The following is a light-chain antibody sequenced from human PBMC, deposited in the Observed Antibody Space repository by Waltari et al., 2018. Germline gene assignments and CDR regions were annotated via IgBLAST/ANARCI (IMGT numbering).Light chain of an antibody. J-gene: IGKJ2*01. Sequence: DIMMTQSTATLSVSPGERVAISCRASQSISNYLAWYQQKPGQAPRLLIYGASSRTTGIPARFSGSGSGTEFTLTISSLQSEDFAVYYCQQYNSWPDTFGQGTELEI. V-gene: IGKV3-15*01. CDR2: GAS. CDR3: QQYNSWPDT. CDR1: QSISNY.